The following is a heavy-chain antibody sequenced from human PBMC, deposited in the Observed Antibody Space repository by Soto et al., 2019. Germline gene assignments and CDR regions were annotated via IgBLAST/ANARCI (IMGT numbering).Heavy chain of an antibody. V-gene: IGHV4-59*01. Sequence: SETLSLTCTVSGGPINSYYWSWIRQPPGKGLEWIGYIYYTGNTDYNPSLKSRVTISVDTSKNQFSLKLSSVTAADTAVYYCARGAVVVVPATMWSPPYYFDYWGRGTLVTVSS. CDR3: ARGAVVVVPATMWSPPYYFDY. D-gene: IGHD2-2*01. CDR2: IYYTGNT. CDR1: GGPINSYY. J-gene: IGHJ4*02.